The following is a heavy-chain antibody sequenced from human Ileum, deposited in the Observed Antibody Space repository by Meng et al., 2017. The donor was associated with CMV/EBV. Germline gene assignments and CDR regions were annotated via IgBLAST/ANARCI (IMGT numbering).Heavy chain of an antibody. V-gene: IGHV3-48*03. Sequence: GGSLRLSCAASGFTFSSYEMNWVRQAPGKGLEWVSYISSSGSTIYYADSVKGRFTISRDNAKNSLYLQMNSLRAEDTAVYYCAIFVTVPAAADYWGQGTLVTVSS. CDR3: AIFVTVPAAADY. CDR1: GFTFSSYE. J-gene: IGHJ4*02. D-gene: IGHD2-2*01. CDR2: ISSSGSTI.